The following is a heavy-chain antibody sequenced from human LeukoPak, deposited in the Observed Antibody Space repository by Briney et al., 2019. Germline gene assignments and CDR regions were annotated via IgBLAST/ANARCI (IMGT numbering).Heavy chain of an antibody. J-gene: IGHJ4*02. V-gene: IGHV4-34*01. Sequence: KPSETLSLTCAVYGGSFSGYYWSWIRQPPGKGLEWIGEINHSGSTNYSPSLKSRVTISVDTSKNQFSLKLSSVTAADTAVYYCARGLVGYCSSTSCYKRVYFDYWGQGTLVTVSS. CDR2: INHSGST. CDR1: GGSFSGYY. D-gene: IGHD2-2*02. CDR3: ARGLVGYCSSTSCYKRVYFDY.